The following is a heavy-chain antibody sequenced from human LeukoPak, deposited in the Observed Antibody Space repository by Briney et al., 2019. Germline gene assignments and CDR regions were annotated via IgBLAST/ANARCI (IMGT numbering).Heavy chain of an antibody. D-gene: IGHD2-15*01. CDR3: VRGVRPWGRKVLDF. CDR2: IYYSGST. J-gene: IGHJ4*02. CDR1: GASISSSTDY. Sequence: PSETLSLTCTVSGASISSSTDYWGWIRQPPGKGLEWIANIYYSGSTYYNPSLKSRVTISVDTSKNQFSLKLSSVTAADTAVYYCVRGVRPWGRKVLDFWGQGTLVTVSS. V-gene: IGHV4-39*01.